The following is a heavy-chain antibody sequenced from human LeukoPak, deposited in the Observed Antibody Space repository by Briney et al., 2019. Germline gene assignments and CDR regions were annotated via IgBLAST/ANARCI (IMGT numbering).Heavy chain of an antibody. Sequence: PSETLSLTCTVSGGSISSSSYYWGWIRQPPGKGLEWIGSIYYSGSTYYNPSLKSRVTISVDTSKNQFSLKLSSVTAADTAVYYCARLRQQLFDPWGQGTLVTVSS. CDR3: ARLRQQLFDP. CDR1: GGSISSSSYY. D-gene: IGHD6-13*01. V-gene: IGHV4-39*01. CDR2: IYYSGST. J-gene: IGHJ5*02.